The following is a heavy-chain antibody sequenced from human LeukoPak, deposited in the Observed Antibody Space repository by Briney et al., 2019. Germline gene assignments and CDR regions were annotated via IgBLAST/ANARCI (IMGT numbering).Heavy chain of an antibody. J-gene: IGHJ6*02. CDR3: TRHSPWLTGCFTTYYYYGSDV. V-gene: IGHV5-51*01. CDR2: TYPGDSET. Sequence: GESLKISCKGFGYSFGSYWIAWVRQTPGKGLEWMGITYPGDSETRYSPSFRGQVTISADRSNNTAFLQWSSLKASDTAMYYCTRHSPWLTGCFTTYYYYGSDVWGQGTRVTVSS. D-gene: IGHD3-9*01. CDR1: GYSFGSYW.